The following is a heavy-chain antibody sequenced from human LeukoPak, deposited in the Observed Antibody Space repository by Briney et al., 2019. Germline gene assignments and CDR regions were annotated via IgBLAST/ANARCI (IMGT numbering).Heavy chain of an antibody. CDR3: ARGVEPLAANTLAY. D-gene: IGHD1-14*01. J-gene: IGHJ4*02. V-gene: IGHV3-53*01. CDR1: GFTIITND. Sequence: GGSLRLSCAASGFTIITNDMTWVRQAPGKGLEWVSVLYSDGNTKYADSVQGRFTISRDNSKNTLYLEMNSLSPDDTAVYHCARGVEPLAANTLAYWGQGTLVTVSS. CDR2: LYSDGNT.